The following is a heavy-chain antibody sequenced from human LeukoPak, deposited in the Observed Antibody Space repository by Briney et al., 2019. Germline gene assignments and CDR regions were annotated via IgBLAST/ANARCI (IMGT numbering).Heavy chain of an antibody. D-gene: IGHD2-2*01. V-gene: IGHV4-4*07. CDR2: IYSSGST. J-gene: IGHJ2*01. CDR3: ARGQYHMLYWYFDL. CDR1: GGSISSYY. Sequence: PSETLSLTCTVSGGSISSYYWSWIRQPAGKGLEWIGRIYSSGSTNYNPSLKSRVTMSVDTSKNQFSLKLSSVTAADTAVYYCARGQYHMLYWYFDLWGRGTLVTVSS.